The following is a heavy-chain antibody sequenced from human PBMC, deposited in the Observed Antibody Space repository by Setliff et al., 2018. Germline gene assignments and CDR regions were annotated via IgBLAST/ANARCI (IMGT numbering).Heavy chain of an antibody. J-gene: IGHJ4*02. Sequence: PSETLSLTCAVYGGSFSGYYWSWIRQPPGKGLEWIGYIYYGGSTYYNPSLKSRVTISVDTSKNQFSLKLSSVTAADTAVYYCARRERLVYYFDYWGQGTLVTVSS. CDR2: IYYGGST. CDR3: ARRERLVYYFDY. D-gene: IGHD6-19*01. V-gene: IGHV4-30-4*08. CDR1: GGSFSGYY.